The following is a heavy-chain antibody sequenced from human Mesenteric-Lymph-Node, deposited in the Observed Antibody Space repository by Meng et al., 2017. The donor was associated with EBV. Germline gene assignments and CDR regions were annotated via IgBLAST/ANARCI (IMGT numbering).Heavy chain of an antibody. V-gene: IGHV4-4*02. CDR1: GDSSSSSYW. Sequence: VQRRGPVPDVGKPSGPLSLTGAVSGDSSSSSYWWNWVRQSPGKGLEWIGEIYPTGSTNYSPSFESRVTMSVDKSKNQFSLILNSVTAADTAMYYCARGVLFRGVIDLYYFDYWGQGTLVTVSS. CDR2: IYPTGST. CDR3: ARGVLFRGVIDLYYFDY. J-gene: IGHJ4*02. D-gene: IGHD2-21*01.